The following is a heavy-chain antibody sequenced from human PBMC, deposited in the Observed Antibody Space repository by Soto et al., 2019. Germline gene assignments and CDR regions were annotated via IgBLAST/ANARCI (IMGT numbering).Heavy chain of an antibody. Sequence: GGSLRLSCAASGFTFSSYAMHWVRQAPGKGLEWVAVISYDGSNKYYADSVKGRFTISRDNSKNTLYLQMNSLRAEDTAVYYCAREAPGPAYGMDVWGKGTTVTVSS. CDR3: AREAPGPAYGMDV. V-gene: IGHV3-30-3*01. CDR1: GFTFSSYA. CDR2: ISYDGSNK. J-gene: IGHJ6*04.